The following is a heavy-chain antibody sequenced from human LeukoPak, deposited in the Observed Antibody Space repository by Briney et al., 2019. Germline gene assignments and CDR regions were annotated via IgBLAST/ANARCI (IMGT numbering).Heavy chain of an antibody. J-gene: IGHJ4*02. CDR3: ARGRGRGHYFDY. CDR1: GYTFTSYA. D-gene: IGHD3-10*01. V-gene: IGHV1-3*01. CDR2: INAGNGNT. Sequence: ASVKVSCKASGYTFTSYAMHWVRQAPGQRLEWMGWINAGNGNTKYSQKFQGRVTITRDTSASTAYMELSSLRSEDTAVYYCARGRGRGHYFDYWGQGTLVTVSS.